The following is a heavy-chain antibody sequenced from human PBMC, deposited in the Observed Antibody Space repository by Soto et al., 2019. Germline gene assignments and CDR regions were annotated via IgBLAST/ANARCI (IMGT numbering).Heavy chain of an antibody. J-gene: IGHJ3*02. D-gene: IGHD2-2*01. CDR1: GGSISSYH. CDR3: ARGPSTTYAFDI. CDR2: IYYSGST. Sequence: SETLSLTCTVSGGSISSYHWSWIRQPPGKGLEWIGYIYYSGSTNYNPSLKSRVTISVDTSKNQFSLKLSSVTAADTAVYYCARGPSTTYAFDIWGQGTMVTVSS. V-gene: IGHV4-59*01.